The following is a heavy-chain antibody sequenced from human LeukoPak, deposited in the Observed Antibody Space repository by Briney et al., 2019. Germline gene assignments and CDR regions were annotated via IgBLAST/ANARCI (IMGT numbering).Heavy chain of an antibody. CDR1: GGTFSSYA. CDR3: ARVYDSSGYYRLGAFDI. D-gene: IGHD3-22*01. CDR2: IIPILGIA. Sequence: GSSVKVSCKASGGTFSSYAISWVRQAPGQGLEWMGRIIPILGIANYAQKFQGRVTITADKSTSTAYMELSSLRSEDTAVYYCARVYDSSGYYRLGAFDIWGQGTMVTVSS. J-gene: IGHJ3*02. V-gene: IGHV1-69*04.